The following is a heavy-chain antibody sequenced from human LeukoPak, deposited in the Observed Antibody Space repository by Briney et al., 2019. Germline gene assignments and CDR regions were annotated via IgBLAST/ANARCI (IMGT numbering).Heavy chain of an antibody. J-gene: IGHJ3*02. V-gene: IGHV3-33*01. CDR3: AREVAYSSFFEAFDI. CDR1: GFTFRSYS. D-gene: IGHD6-6*01. Sequence: PGGSLRLSCAASGFTFRSYSMHWVRQAPGKGLEWVAVIWYDGSNKYYTDSVKGRFTISRDNSKNTLYLQMNSLRAEDTAVYYCAREVAYSSFFEAFDIWGQGTMVTVSS. CDR2: IWYDGSNK.